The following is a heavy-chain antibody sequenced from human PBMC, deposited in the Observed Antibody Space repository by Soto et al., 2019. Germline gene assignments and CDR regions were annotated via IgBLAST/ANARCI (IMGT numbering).Heavy chain of an antibody. CDR3: ARLSSWYRLDY. J-gene: IGHJ4*02. CDR2: IYYSGST. Sequence: QLQLQESGPGLVKPSETLSLTCTVSGGSISSSSHYWGWIRQPPGKGLEWIGSIYYSGSTYYNPSLKSRVTISVDTSKNQFSLKLSSVTAADTAVYYCARLSSWYRLDYWGQGTLVTVSS. D-gene: IGHD6-13*01. CDR1: GGSISSSSHY. V-gene: IGHV4-39*01.